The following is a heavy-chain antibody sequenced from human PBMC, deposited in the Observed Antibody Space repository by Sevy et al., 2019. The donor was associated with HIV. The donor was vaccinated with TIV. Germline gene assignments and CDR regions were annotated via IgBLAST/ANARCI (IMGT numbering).Heavy chain of an antibody. CDR2: ISTYNGNT. D-gene: IGHD3-22*01. CDR3: ARDPRTFSFDSSGYGHDY. Sequence: ASVKVSCKASGYTFISYGISWVRQAPGQGLEWMVWISTYNGNTNYAQKFQGRVTMTTDTSTSTVYMELRSLRSDDAAMYYCARDPRTFSFDSSGYGHDYWGQGTLVTVSS. V-gene: IGHV1-18*01. CDR1: GYTFISYG. J-gene: IGHJ4*02.